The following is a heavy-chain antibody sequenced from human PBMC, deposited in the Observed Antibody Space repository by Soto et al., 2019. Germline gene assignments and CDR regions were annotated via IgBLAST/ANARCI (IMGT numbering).Heavy chain of an antibody. V-gene: IGHV3-53*01. CDR2: IYSGGAT. Sequence: EVQLVDSGGGLIQPGGSLRLSCAASGFSVSSSHMIWVRQDQGKGLEWVSVIYSGGATYYAVSVKGRFTISRDRSKNTVYLQMDGLRTEDTAVYHCAKLGPYGSESYSFRYNWIDPWGQGTLVTVSS. CDR1: GFSVSSSH. CDR3: AKLGPYGSESYSFRYNWIDP. J-gene: IGHJ5*02. D-gene: IGHD3-10*01.